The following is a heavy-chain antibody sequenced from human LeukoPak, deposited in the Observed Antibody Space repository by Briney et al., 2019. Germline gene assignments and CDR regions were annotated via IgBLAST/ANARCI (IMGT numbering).Heavy chain of an antibody. CDR1: GYTFTGYY. J-gene: IGHJ4*02. CDR2: INPNTGGT. CDR3: ARGPLRDSSGQYVNY. Sequence: ASVKVSCKASGYTFTGYYIHWVRQAPGQGLEWMGWINPNTGGTNYAQKFQGRVTMTRDTSISTAYMELSRLRSDDTAVYYCARGPLRDSSGQYVNYWGQGTLVTVSS. D-gene: IGHD3-22*01. V-gene: IGHV1-2*02.